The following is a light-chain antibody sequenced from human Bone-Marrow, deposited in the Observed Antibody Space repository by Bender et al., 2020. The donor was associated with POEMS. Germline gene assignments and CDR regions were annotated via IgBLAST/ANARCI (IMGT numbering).Light chain of an antibody. V-gene: IGLV6-57*01. CDR1: SGSIASNY. J-gene: IGLJ2*01. CDR3: QSYESSNVLNVLI. Sequence: FMLTQPHSVSGAPGKTVTISCTRSSGSIASNYVQWYQQRPGSSPTTVIFEDNRRPSGVPDRFSGSIDTSSNSASLTISGLRTEDEAEYYCQSYESSNVLNVLIFGGGTKVTVL. CDR2: EDN.